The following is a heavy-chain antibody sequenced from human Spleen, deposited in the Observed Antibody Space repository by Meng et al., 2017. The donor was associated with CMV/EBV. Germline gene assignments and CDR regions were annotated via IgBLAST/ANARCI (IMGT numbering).Heavy chain of an antibody. CDR1: GYTFTSYA. CDR3: AREASINEPRHYGMDV. Sequence: ASVKVSCKASGYTFTSYAMHWVRQAPGQRLEWMGWSNAGNGNTKYSQEFQGRVTITRDTSASTAYMELSSLRSEDMAVYYCAREASINEPRHYGMDVWGQGTTVTVSS. J-gene: IGHJ6*02. D-gene: IGHD1-1*01. CDR2: SNAGNGNT. V-gene: IGHV1-3*02.